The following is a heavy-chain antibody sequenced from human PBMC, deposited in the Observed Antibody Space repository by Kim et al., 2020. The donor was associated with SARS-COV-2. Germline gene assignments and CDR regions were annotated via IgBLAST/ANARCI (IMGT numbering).Heavy chain of an antibody. V-gene: IGHV4-34*01. Sequence: SETLSLTCAVYGGSFSGYYWSWIRQPPGKGLEWIGEINHSGSTNYNPSLKSRVTISVDTSKNQFSLKLSSVTAADTAVYYCARGPRYDSSGYWSLAHYYYGMDAWGQGTTVTVSS. CDR2: INHSGST. CDR1: GGSFSGYY. D-gene: IGHD3-22*01. J-gene: IGHJ6*02. CDR3: ARGPRYDSSGYWSLAHYYYGMDA.